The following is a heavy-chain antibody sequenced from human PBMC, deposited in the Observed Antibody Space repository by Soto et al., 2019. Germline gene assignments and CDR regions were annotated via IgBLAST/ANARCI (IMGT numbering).Heavy chain of an antibody. CDR3: VFLPYVDYGDI. CDR1: GGSISSDY. Sequence: SETLSLTCTVSGGSISSDYWSWIRQPPGKGLEWIGYIHYSGSTNHNPSLKSRVTISVDTSKNEFSLKLSSVTAADTAVYYCVFLPYVDYGDI. CDR2: IHYSGST. J-gene: IGHJ3*02. D-gene: IGHD3-10*01. V-gene: IGHV4-59*01.